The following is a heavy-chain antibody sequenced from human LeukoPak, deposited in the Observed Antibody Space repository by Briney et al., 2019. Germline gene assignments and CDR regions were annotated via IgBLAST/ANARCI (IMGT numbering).Heavy chain of an antibody. V-gene: IGHV3-66*01. Sequence: TGGSLRLSCAASGFTVSSNYMSWVRQAPGKGLEWVSVIYSAGDTFSADSVKGRFTISRDNDENSVYLQMNSLRAEDTAVYYCARETRFYGSGSYNIDYWGQGTLVTVSS. CDR3: ARETRFYGSGSYNIDY. J-gene: IGHJ4*02. D-gene: IGHD3-10*01. CDR1: GFTVSSNY. CDR2: IYSAGDT.